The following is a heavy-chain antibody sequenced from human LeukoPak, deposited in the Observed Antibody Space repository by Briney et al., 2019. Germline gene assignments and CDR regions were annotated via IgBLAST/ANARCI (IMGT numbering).Heavy chain of an antibody. CDR1: GFTFSSYA. V-gene: IGHV3-30-3*01. D-gene: IGHD6-19*01. J-gene: IGHJ4*02. CDR3: ARDLGDSSGSETPFDY. Sequence: PGRSLRLSCAASGFTFSSYAMHWVRQAPGKGLEWVAVISYDGSNKYYADSVKGRFIISRDNSKNTLYLQMNSLRAEDTAVYYCARDLGDSSGSETPFDYWGQGTLVTVSS. CDR2: ISYDGSNK.